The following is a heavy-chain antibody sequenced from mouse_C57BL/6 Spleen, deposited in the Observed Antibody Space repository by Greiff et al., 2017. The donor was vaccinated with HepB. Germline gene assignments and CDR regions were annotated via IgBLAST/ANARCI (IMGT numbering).Heavy chain of an antibody. J-gene: IGHJ3*01. D-gene: IGHD4-1*01. CDR1: GYTFNSYW. V-gene: IGHV1-5*01. CDR2: IYPGNSDT. CDR3: TRLSWDEGFAY. Sequence: VQLQQSGTVLARPGASVKMSCKTSGYTFNSYWMHWVKQRPGQGLEWMGAIYPGNSDTSYNQKFKGKAKLTAVTSASTAYMELSSLTDEDSAVYYCTRLSWDEGFAYWGQGTLVTVSA.